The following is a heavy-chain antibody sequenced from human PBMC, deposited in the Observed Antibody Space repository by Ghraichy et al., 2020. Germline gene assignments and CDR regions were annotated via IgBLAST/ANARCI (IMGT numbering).Heavy chain of an antibody. CDR3: AREVYDSSGYYQPIPDY. V-gene: IGHV3-11*01. D-gene: IGHD3-22*01. J-gene: IGHJ4*02. CDR2: ISSSGSTI. CDR1: GFTFSDYY. Sequence: GGSLRLSCAASGFTFSDYYMSWIRQAPGKGLEWVSYISSSGSTIYYADSVKGRFTISRDNAKNSLYLQMNSLRAEDTAVYYCAREVYDSSGYYQPIPDYWGQGTLVTVSS.